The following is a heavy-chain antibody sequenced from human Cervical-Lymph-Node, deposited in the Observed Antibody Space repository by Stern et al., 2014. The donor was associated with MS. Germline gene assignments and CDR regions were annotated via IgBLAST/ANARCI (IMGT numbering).Heavy chain of an antibody. D-gene: IGHD6-19*01. CDR1: GYTFTDYY. V-gene: IGHV1-2*04. CDR2: INPNSGGT. CDR3: ARGGRSSGWSPPDAFDI. Sequence: QVQLVQSGAEVKKPGASVKVSCKASGYTFTDYYMHWVRQAPGQGLEWMGWINPNSGGTNYAQKFQGWVNMTRDTSLSTAYMDLTRLRSDDTAVYYCARGGRSSGWSPPDAFDIWGQGTMVTVSS. J-gene: IGHJ3*02.